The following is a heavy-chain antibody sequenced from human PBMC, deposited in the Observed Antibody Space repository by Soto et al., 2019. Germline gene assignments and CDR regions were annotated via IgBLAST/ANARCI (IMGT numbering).Heavy chain of an antibody. J-gene: IGHJ3*02. Sequence: GGSLRLSCAASGFTFSSYGMHWVRQAPGKGLEWVAVIWYDGSNKYYADSVKGRFTISRDNSKNTLYLQMNSLRAEDTAVYYCARDITLGYCSSTSCRDDAFDIWGQGTMVTVSS. CDR3: ARDITLGYCSSTSCRDDAFDI. D-gene: IGHD2-2*01. V-gene: IGHV3-33*01. CDR1: GFTFSSYG. CDR2: IWYDGSNK.